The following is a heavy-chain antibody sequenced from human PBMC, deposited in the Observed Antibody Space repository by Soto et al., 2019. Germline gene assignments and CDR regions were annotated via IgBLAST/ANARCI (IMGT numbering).Heavy chain of an antibody. J-gene: IGHJ4*02. Sequence: QVRLVESGGGLVKPGGCLRLSCAASGFTFSDYYMRWIRQAPGKGLEWVSYISSSGSDTNYADSVKGRFTVSRDNAKNSLYLQINSLRAEETAVYYCARSLRGYSGYSGYWGKGTLFTVSS. V-gene: IGHV3-11*05. CDR2: ISSSGSDT. CDR1: GFTFSDYY. D-gene: IGHD5-12*01. CDR3: ARSLRGYSGYSGY.